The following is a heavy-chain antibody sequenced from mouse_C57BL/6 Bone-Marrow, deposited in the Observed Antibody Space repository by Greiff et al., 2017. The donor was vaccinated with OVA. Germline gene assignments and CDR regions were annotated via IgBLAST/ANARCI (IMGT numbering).Heavy chain of an antibody. V-gene: IGHV10-1*01. Sequence: EVKLVESGGGLVQPKGSLKLSCAASGFSFNTYAMNWVRQAPGKGLEWVARIRSKSNNYATYYADSVKDRFTISRDDSESMLYLQMNNLKTEDTAMYYCVRVAYYPYYFDYWGQGTTLTVSS. D-gene: IGHD2-10*01. CDR3: VRVAYYPYYFDY. J-gene: IGHJ2*01. CDR1: GFSFNTYA. CDR2: IRSKSNNYAT.